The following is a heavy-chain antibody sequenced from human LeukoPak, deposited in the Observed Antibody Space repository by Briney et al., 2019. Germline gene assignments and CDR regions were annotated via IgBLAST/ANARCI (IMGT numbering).Heavy chain of an antibody. CDR1: DYSIISAYY. V-gene: IGHV4-38-2*02. D-gene: IGHD2-21*02. J-gene: IGHJ4*02. CDR2: IYHSGST. Sequence: SETLSLTCAVSDYSIISAYYWGWIRQPPGKGLEWIGSIYHSGSTDYNPSLKSRVTISVDTSKNQFSLKLRSVTAADTAVYYCARDQAYCGGDCYFDFWGQGTLVTVSS. CDR3: ARDQAYCGGDCYFDF.